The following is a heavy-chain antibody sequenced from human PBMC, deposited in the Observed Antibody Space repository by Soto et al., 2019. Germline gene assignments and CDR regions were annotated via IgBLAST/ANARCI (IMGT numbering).Heavy chain of an antibody. Sequence: GGSLRLSCAASGFTFSSYAMHWVRQAPGKGLEWVAVISYDGSNKYYADSVKGRFTISRDNSKNTLYLQMNSLRAEDTAVYYCARDIAVVTASPLYYYYGMDVWGQGTTVTVSS. D-gene: IGHD2-21*02. V-gene: IGHV3-30-3*01. J-gene: IGHJ6*02. CDR2: ISYDGSNK. CDR3: ARDIAVVTASPLYYYYGMDV. CDR1: GFTFSSYA.